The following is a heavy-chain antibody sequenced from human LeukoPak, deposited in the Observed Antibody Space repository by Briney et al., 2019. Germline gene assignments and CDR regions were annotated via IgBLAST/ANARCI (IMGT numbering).Heavy chain of an antibody. D-gene: IGHD3-22*01. CDR1: GGSISSNSYY. V-gene: IGHV4-39*01. J-gene: IGHJ4*02. CDR3: ARQTYYYDSSGYP. Sequence: PSETLPLTCTVSGGSISSNSYYWGWIRRPPGKGLEWIGSIYYSGSTYYNPSLKSRVTISVDTSKNQFSLKLSSVTAADTAVYYCARQTYYYDSSGYPWGQGTLVTVSS. CDR2: IYYSGST.